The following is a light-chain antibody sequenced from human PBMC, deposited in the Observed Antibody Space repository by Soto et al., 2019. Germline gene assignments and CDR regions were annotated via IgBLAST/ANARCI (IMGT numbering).Light chain of an antibody. CDR1: SSDIGAYNY. CDR3: FSFTTDWTHV. V-gene: IGLV2-14*01. J-gene: IGLJ1*01. CDR2: EVS. Sequence: LTQPASVSGSPGQSITISCTGSSSDIGAYNYVSWFQQYPGKAPKLVISEVSNRPSGVSNRFSGSKSGTAASLTISGLQTEDEADYFCFSFTTDWTHVFGTGTKVTVL.